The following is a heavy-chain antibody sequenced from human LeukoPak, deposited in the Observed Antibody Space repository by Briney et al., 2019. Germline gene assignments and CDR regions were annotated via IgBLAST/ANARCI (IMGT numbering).Heavy chain of an antibody. CDR3: AREFYGDVGDY. Sequence: GGSLRLSCAASGFTVSSNYMSWVRQAPGKGLEWVSVIYSGGSTYYADSVKGRFTISRDNSKNTLYLQMNSLRGEDTAVYYCAREFYGDVGDYWGQGTLVTVSS. CDR2: IYSGGST. CDR1: GFTVSSNY. V-gene: IGHV3-66*01. D-gene: IGHD4-17*01. J-gene: IGHJ4*02.